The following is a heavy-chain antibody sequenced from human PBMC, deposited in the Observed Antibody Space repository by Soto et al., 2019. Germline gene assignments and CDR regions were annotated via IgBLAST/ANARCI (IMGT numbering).Heavy chain of an antibody. CDR1: GGTFRSYA. Sequence: QVQLVQSGAEVKKPGSSMKVSCKVSGGTFRSYAINWVRQAPGQGLEWMGGITPISGTTNYAQKFQGRVTITADESTSTADMGLSSLRYDDMAVYYCARAGNWGQGSPVTVSS. CDR3: ARAGN. J-gene: IGHJ4*02. CDR2: ITPISGTT. V-gene: IGHV1-69*01.